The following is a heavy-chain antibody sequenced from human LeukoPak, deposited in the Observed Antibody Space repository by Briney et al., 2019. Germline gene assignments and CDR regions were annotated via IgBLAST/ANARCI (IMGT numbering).Heavy chain of an antibody. J-gene: IGHJ6*03. D-gene: IGHD1-26*01. Sequence: ASVKISCKASGYTFTNHYMHWVRQAPGQGLEWLGLISPSGDRTWYAQKFQGRVTMTRDMSTSTVNMELSSLRSEDTAVYYCARAQGSYYHYYMDVWGKGTTVTVSS. CDR2: ISPSGDRT. CDR1: GYTFTNHY. CDR3: ARAQGSYYHYYMDV. V-gene: IGHV1-46*01.